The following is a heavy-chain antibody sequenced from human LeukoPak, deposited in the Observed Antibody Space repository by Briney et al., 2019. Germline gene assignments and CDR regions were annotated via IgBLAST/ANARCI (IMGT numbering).Heavy chain of an antibody. Sequence: SVKVSCKASGGTFSSYAISWVREAPGQGLEWMGGVIPIFGTANYAQKFQGRVTITTDESTSTAYMELSSLRSEDTAVYYCARVLGWNYVEWFDPWGQGTLVTVSS. V-gene: IGHV1-69*05. J-gene: IGHJ5*02. D-gene: IGHD1-7*01. CDR3: ARVLGWNYVEWFDP. CDR1: GGTFSSYA. CDR2: VIPIFGTA.